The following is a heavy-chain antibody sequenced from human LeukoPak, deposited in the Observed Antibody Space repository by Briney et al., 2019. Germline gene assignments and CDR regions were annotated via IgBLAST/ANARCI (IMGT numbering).Heavy chain of an antibody. J-gene: IGHJ5*02. V-gene: IGHV1-18*01. CDR1: GYTFTSYG. Sequence: ASVKVSCKASGYTFTSYGISWVRQAPGQGLEWMGWISAYNGNTNYAQKLQGRVTMTTDTSTSTAYMELRSLRSDDTAVYYCARDSGGYSSSYNWFDPWGQGTLVTVSS. D-gene: IGHD6-13*01. CDR2: ISAYNGNT. CDR3: ARDSGGYSSSYNWFDP.